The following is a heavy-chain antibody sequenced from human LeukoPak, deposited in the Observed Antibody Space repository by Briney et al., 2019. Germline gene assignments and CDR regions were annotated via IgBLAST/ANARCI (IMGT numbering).Heavy chain of an antibody. D-gene: IGHD1-26*01. Sequence: PSETLSLTCTVSGGSISSYYWSWIRQPPGKGLEWIGYIYYSGSTNYNPSLKSRVTISVDTSKNQFSLKLSSVTAADTAMYYCARGVGASPLYYYYYGLDVWGRGTTVTVSS. CDR2: IYYSGST. CDR1: GGSISSYY. CDR3: ARGVGASPLYYYYYGLDV. V-gene: IGHV4-59*01. J-gene: IGHJ6*02.